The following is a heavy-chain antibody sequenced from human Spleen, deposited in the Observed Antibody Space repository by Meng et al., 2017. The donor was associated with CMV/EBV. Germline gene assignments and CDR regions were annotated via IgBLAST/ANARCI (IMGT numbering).Heavy chain of an antibody. V-gene: IGHV4-61*08. CDR1: GDSVSCGGCF. J-gene: IGHJ5*02. Sequence: GSLRLSCAVSGDSVSCGGCFWTWIRQPPGKGLEWIGYVSYAGNTKYNPSLMSRVTMSLDTTRDQFSLRLNSVIAADTAVYYCARSSGGRMTSYNYFDPWGQGVLVTVSS. D-gene: IGHD3-16*01. CDR2: VSYAGNT. CDR3: ARSSGGRMTSYNYFDP.